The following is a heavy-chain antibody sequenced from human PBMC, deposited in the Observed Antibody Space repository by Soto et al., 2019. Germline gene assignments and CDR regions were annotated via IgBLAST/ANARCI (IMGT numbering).Heavy chain of an antibody. CDR2: ISSSGGET. J-gene: IGHJ4*02. D-gene: IGHD6-13*01. Sequence: EVQLLESGGGLVQPGGSLTLSCAASGFTFSTYAMAWARQAPGEGLEWVSAISSSGGETYYADSVKGRFTISRDNSKNTLYLQMNTLRAEDTAIYYCAKSRAYSSSPFDYWVQGILVTVST. CDR3: AKSRAYSSSPFDY. CDR1: GFTFSTYA. V-gene: IGHV3-23*01.